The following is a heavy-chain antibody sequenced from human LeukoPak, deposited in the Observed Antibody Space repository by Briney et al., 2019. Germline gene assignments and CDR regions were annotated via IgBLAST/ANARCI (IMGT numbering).Heavy chain of an antibody. J-gene: IGHJ4*02. Sequence: GGSLRLSCAASGFTFSNAWMSWVRQVPGKGLEWVGRIKSKTDGGTTDYAAPVKGRFTISRDDSKNTLYLQMNSLKTEDTAVYYCTTVTGMMVYYFDYWGQGTLVTVSS. V-gene: IGHV3-15*01. CDR3: TTVTGMMVYYFDY. D-gene: IGHD1-20*01. CDR1: GFTFSNAW. CDR2: IKSKTDGGTT.